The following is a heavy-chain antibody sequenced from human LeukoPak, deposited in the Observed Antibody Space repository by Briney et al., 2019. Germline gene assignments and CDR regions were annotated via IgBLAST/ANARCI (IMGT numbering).Heavy chain of an antibody. J-gene: IGHJ3*02. CDR2: IYYSGST. CDR3: ARDRRNGGDYILDAFDI. V-gene: IGHV4-59*01. CDR1: GGSISSYY. Sequence: SETLSLTCTVSGGSISSYYWSWIRQPPGKGLEWIGYIYYSGSTNYNPSLKSRVTISVDTSKNQFSLKLSSVTAADTAVYYCARDRRNGGDYILDAFDIWGQGTMVTVSS. D-gene: IGHD4-17*01.